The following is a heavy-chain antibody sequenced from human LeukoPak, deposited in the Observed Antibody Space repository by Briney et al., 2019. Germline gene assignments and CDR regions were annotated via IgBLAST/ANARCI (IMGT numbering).Heavy chain of an antibody. CDR3: ARDRGKAVAGRSWQIGY. V-gene: IGHV1-46*01. CDR1: GYTFTSYY. Sequence: GASVKVSCKAPGYTFTSYYMHWVRQAPGQGLEWMGIINPSGGSTSYAQKFQGRVTMTRDTSTSTVYMELSSLRSEDTAVYYCARDRGKAVAGRSWQIGYWGQGTLVTVSS. D-gene: IGHD6-19*01. J-gene: IGHJ4*02. CDR2: INPSGGST.